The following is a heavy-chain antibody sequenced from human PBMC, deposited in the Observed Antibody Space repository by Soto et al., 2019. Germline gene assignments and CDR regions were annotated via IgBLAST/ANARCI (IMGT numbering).Heavy chain of an antibody. V-gene: IGHV3-23*01. Sequence: GGSLRLSCAASGFTFSSYAMSWVRQAPGKGLEWVSAISGSGGSTYYADSVKGRFTISRDNSKNTLYLQMNSLRAEDTAVYYCAKDPVGGSYWHRYYFDYWGQGTLVTVSS. CDR3: AKDPVGGSYWHRYYFDY. D-gene: IGHD1-26*01. CDR2: ISGSGGST. CDR1: GFTFSSYA. J-gene: IGHJ4*02.